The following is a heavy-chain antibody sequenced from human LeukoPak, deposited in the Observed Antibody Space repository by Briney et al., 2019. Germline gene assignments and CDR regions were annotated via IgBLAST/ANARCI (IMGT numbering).Heavy chain of an antibody. CDR3: AKDTRSTMIAD. CDR2: ISGSSSTI. CDR1: GFTFSNYN. V-gene: IGHV3-48*01. J-gene: IGHJ4*02. D-gene: IGHD3-22*01. Sequence: GGSLRLSCAASGFTFSNYNMNWVRQAPGKGLEWVSYISGSSSTIYYADSVKGRFTISKDNAKNSLYLQMNSLRAEDTALYYCAKDTRSTMIADWGQGTLVTVSS.